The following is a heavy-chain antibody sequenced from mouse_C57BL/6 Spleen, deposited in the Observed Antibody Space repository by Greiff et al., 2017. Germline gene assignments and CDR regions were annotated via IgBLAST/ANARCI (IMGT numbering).Heavy chain of an antibody. D-gene: IGHD2-12*01. CDR3: AREAYYSPYYAMDY. CDR1: GYTFTDYY. CDR2: IYPGSGNT. Sequence: QVQLQQSGAELVRPGASVKLSCKASGYTFTDYYINWVKQRPGQGLEWIASIYPGSGNTYYNEKFKGKATLTAEKSSSTAYMQLSRLTSEYSAVYFCAREAYYSPYYAMDYWGQGTSVTVSS. V-gene: IGHV1-76*01. J-gene: IGHJ4*01.